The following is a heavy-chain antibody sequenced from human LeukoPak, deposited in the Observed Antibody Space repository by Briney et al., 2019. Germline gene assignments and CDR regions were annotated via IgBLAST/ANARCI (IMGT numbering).Heavy chain of an antibody. J-gene: IGHJ4*02. CDR3: AKDRMDPVNY. CDR2: ITGSGDRT. D-gene: IGHD2-2*03. V-gene: IGHV3-23*01. Sequence: GGSLRLSCAASGFTFTNHGMSWVRQALAKGLEWVSAITGSGDRTYYADSVKGRFTISRDNSKNTLYLQTNSLRAEDTALYYCAKDRMDPVNYWGQGTLVTVSS. CDR1: GFTFTNHG.